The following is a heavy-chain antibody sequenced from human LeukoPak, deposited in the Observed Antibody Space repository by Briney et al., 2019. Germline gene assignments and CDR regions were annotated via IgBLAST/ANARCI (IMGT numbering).Heavy chain of an antibody. CDR1: GGSISSSSYY. Sequence: PSETLSLTCTVSGGSISSSSYYWGWIRQPPGKGLEWIGSIYYSGSTYYNPSLKSRVTISVDTSKNQFSLKLSSVTAADTAVYYCARERVELHAFDIWGQGTMVTVSS. J-gene: IGHJ3*02. CDR2: IYYSGST. D-gene: IGHD1-26*01. V-gene: IGHV4-39*07. CDR3: ARERVELHAFDI.